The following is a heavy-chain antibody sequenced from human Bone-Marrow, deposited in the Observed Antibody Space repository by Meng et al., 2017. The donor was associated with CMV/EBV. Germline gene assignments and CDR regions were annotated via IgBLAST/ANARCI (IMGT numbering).Heavy chain of an antibody. Sequence: GGSLRLSCAASGFTFSSYWLHWVRQAPGKGLEWVAVISYDGSNKYYADSVKGRFTISRDNSKNTLYLQMNSLRAEDTAVYYCARVGIAARLGWFDPWGQGTLVTVSS. CDR3: ARVGIAARLGWFDP. CDR2: ISYDGSNK. D-gene: IGHD6-6*01. J-gene: IGHJ5*02. V-gene: IGHV3-30*03. CDR1: GFTFSSYW.